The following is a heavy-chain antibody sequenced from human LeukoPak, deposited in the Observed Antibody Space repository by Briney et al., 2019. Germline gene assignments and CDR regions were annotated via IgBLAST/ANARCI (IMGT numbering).Heavy chain of an antibody. J-gene: IGHJ5*02. CDR3: ARQGLGLDP. Sequence: SETLSLTCAVSGYSISSGYYWGWIRPPPGKGLEWIGSIYHSGSTYYNPSLKSRVTISVDTSKNQFSLKLSSVTAADTAVYYCARQGLGLDPWGQGTLVTVSS. V-gene: IGHV4-38-2*01. CDR1: GYSISSGYY. CDR2: IYHSGST. D-gene: IGHD2-15*01.